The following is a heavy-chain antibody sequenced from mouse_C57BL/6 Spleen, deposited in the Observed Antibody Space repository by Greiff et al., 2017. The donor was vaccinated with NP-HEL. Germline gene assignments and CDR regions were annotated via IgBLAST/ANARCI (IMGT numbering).Heavy chain of an antibody. Sequence: VKLVESGAELVRPGASVTLSCKASGYTFTDYEMHWVKQTPVHGLEWIGAIDPETGGTAYNQKFQGKAILTADKSSSTAYMELRSLTSEDSAVYYCTRGKNYCGSSYGGYFDVWGTGTTVTVSS. D-gene: IGHD1-1*01. CDR3: TRGKNYCGSSYGGYFDV. CDR2: IDPETGGT. V-gene: IGHV1-15*01. J-gene: IGHJ1*03. CDR1: GYTFTDYE.